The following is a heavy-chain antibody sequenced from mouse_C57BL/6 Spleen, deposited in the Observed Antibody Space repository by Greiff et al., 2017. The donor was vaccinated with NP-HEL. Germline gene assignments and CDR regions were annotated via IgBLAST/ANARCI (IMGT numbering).Heavy chain of an antibody. J-gene: IGHJ2*01. CDR1: GFTFSSYG. V-gene: IGHV5-6*01. CDR2: ISSGGSYT. Sequence: VQLKESGGDLVKPGGSLKLSCAASGFTFSSYGMSWVRQTPDKRLEWVATISSGGSYTYYPDSVKGRFTISRDNAKNTLYLQMSSLKSEDTAMYYCARQGITTVVAHFDYWGQGTTLTVSS. CDR3: ARQGITTVVAHFDY. D-gene: IGHD1-1*01.